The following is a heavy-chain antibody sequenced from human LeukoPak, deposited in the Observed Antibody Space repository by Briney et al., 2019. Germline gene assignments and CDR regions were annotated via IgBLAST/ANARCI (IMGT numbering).Heavy chain of an antibody. D-gene: IGHD3-22*01. CDR2: IYTSGST. CDR3: ARGRRGGYSYDGMSSSGYYYVRGSSPNFDY. J-gene: IGHJ4*02. Sequence: PSQTLSLTCTVSGGSISSGSYYWSWIRQPAGKGLEWIGRIYTSGSTNYNPSLKSRVTISVDTSKNQFSLKLSSVTAADTAVYYCARGRRGGYSYDGMSSSGYYYVRGSSPNFDYWGQGTLVTVSS. CDR1: GGSISSGSYY. V-gene: IGHV4-61*02.